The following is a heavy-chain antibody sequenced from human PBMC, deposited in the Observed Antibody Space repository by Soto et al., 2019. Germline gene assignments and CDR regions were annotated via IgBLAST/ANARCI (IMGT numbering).Heavy chain of an antibody. V-gene: IGHV1-18*04. CDR3: ARDRAYYYGSGSQTIFDY. Sequence: AAVKVSCKASGYTFTSYGISWVRQAPGQGXEWMGWISAYNGNTNYAQKLQGRVTMTTDTSTSTAYMELRSLRSDDTAVYYCARDRAYYYGSGSQTIFDYWGQGTLVTVSS. CDR2: ISAYNGNT. D-gene: IGHD3-10*01. CDR1: GYTFTSYG. J-gene: IGHJ4*02.